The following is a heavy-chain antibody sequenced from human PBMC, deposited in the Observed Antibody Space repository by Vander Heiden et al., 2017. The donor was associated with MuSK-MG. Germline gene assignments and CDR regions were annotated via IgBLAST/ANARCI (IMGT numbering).Heavy chain of an antibody. D-gene: IGHD2-2*01. Sequence: QVQLVQSGAEVKKPGASVKVSCKTSGYTFTTHDINWVRQAPRQGLEWMGWMNPNSGDTGYAQNFYGRITITRDTTISTAYMDLSSLTSEDTAVYYCARRDYARSRYGFDIWGQGTLVTVSS. J-gene: IGHJ3*02. CDR1: GYTFTTHD. V-gene: IGHV1-8*01. CDR3: ARRDYARSRYGFDI. CDR2: MNPNSGDT.